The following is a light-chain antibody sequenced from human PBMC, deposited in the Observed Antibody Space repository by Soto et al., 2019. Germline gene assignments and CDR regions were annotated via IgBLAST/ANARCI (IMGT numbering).Light chain of an antibody. CDR1: QCVSSN. CDR2: DAS. Sequence: EIVMTQSPATLSVSPGERATLSCRASQCVSSNLAWYQQKPGQAPRLLIYDASTRATGIPARFSGSGSGTEFTLTISSLQSEDFAVHYCQQYNNWPPITFGQGTRLEIK. V-gene: IGKV3-15*01. J-gene: IGKJ5*01. CDR3: QQYNNWPPIT.